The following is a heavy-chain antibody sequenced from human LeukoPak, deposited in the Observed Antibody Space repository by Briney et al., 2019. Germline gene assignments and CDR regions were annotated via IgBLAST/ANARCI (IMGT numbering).Heavy chain of an antibody. CDR3: ARGRRSTTHYYYGMDV. Sequence: PSETLSLTSAVYGGSFSGYYWSWIRQPPGKGLEWIGEINHSGSTNYNPSLKSRVTISVDTSKNQFSLKLSSVTAADTAVYYCARGRRSTTHYYYGMDVWGKGTTVTVSS. CDR2: INHSGST. D-gene: IGHD2-2*01. J-gene: IGHJ6*04. V-gene: IGHV4-34*01. CDR1: GGSFSGYY.